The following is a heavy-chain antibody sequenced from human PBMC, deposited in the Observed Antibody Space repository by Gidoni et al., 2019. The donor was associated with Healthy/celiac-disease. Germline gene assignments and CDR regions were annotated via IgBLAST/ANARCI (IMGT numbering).Heavy chain of an antibody. D-gene: IGHD3-16*01. CDR3: ARGGYDYIWGGGDAFDI. J-gene: IGHJ3*02. CDR1: GYTFTGYY. Sequence: ASVKVSCKASGYTFTGYYMHWVRQAPGQGLEWMGWINPNSGGTNYAQKFQGWVTMTRDTSISTAYMELSRLRSDDPAVYYCARGGYDYIWGGGDAFDIWGQGTMVTVSS. V-gene: IGHV1-2*04. CDR2: INPNSGGT.